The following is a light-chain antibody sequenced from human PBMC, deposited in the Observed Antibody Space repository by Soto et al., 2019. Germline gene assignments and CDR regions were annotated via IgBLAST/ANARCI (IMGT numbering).Light chain of an antibody. CDR3: CSYAGSNIWV. CDR1: SSDVGDYNS. V-gene: IGLV2-8*01. J-gene: IGLJ3*02. CDR2: EVS. Sequence: LTQPPSASGSPGRSDTISCSGTSSDVGDYNSVSWYQQHPGKAPKLMVYEVSKRPSGVRDPSSGTKSGHAASLTVSGLQAEGEADYSCCSYAGSNIWVFGGGTKVTVL.